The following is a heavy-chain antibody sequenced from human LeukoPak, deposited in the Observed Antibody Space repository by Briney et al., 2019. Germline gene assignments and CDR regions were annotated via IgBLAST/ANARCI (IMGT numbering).Heavy chain of an antibody. V-gene: IGHV3-74*03. J-gene: IGHJ6*02. CDR3: ARAYGMDV. Sequence: PGGSLRLSCAASGFTLSSYWMHWVRQAPGKGPVWVSGIKSDGTITTYADSVKGRFTISRDNAKNTLYLQMNSLRAEDTAMYYCARAYGMDVWGQGTTVTASS. CDR1: GFTLSSYW. CDR2: IKSDGTIT.